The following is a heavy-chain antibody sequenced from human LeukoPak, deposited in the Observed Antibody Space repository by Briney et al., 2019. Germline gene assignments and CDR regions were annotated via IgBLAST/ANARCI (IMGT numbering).Heavy chain of an antibody. CDR1: GGSFSGYY. V-gene: IGHV4-34*01. D-gene: IGHD4-17*01. Sequence: SETLSLTCAVYGGSFSGYYWSWIRQPPGKGLEWIGEINHSGSTNYNPSLKSRVTISVDTSKNQFSLKLSSVTAAHTAVYYCARALNDYGDSPTDYWGQGTLVTVSS. CDR3: ARALNDYGDSPTDY. CDR2: INHSGST. J-gene: IGHJ4*02.